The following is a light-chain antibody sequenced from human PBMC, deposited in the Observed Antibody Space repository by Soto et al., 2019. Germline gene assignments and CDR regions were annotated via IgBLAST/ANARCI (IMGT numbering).Light chain of an antibody. CDR2: DDS. V-gene: IGLV3-21*02. J-gene: IGLJ2*01. CDR1: NIGDDA. CDR3: QVWDRSNDHVV. Sequence: YELTQSPSVSVAPGQTARVTCGGNNIGDDAVHWYQQRPGQAPVLVVYDDSDRPSGIPARFSGSKSANTATLTISRVEAGDEADYYCQVWDRSNDHVVFGGGTKLTVL.